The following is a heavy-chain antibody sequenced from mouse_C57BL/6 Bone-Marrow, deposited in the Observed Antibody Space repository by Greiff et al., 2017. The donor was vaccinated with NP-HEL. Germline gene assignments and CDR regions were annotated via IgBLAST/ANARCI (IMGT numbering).Heavy chain of an antibody. CDR1: GFTFSSYA. D-gene: IGHD1-1*01. CDR3: VGYYGSSSPY. CDR2: ISDGGSYT. Sequence: EVHLVESGGGLVKPGGSLKLSCAASGFTFSSYAMSWVRQTPEKRLEWVATISDGGSYTYYPDNVKGRFTISRDNAKNNLYLQMSHPKSEDTAMYYCVGYYGSSSPYWGQGTLVTVSA. J-gene: IGHJ3*01. V-gene: IGHV5-4*01.